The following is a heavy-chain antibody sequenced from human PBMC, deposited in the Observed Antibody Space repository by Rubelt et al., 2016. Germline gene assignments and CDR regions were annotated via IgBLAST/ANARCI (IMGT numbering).Heavy chain of an antibody. Sequence: QLQLQESGPGLVKPSETLSLTCTVSGASISSRSYFWGWIRQPPGKGLEWMGSTRYSGSTYYTAVLKSRATISVDTSKNQFSLKLSSVTAADTAVYYCARHPTALDIYYFDYWGQGTLVTVSS. D-gene: IGHD5-18*01. V-gene: IGHV4-39*01. J-gene: IGHJ4*02. CDR2: TRYSGST. CDR3: ARHPTALDIYYFDY. CDR1: GASISSRSYF.